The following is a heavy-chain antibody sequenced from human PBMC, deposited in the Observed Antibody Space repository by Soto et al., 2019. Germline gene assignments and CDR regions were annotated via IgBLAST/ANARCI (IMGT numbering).Heavy chain of an antibody. CDR3: AKVAGYAMYYYYYGMDV. V-gene: IGHV3-23*01. J-gene: IGHJ6*02. CDR1: GFTFSSYA. CDR2: ISGSGGST. D-gene: IGHD5-12*01. Sequence: XGSLILSCAASGFTFSSYAMSWVRQAPGKGLEWVSAISGSGGSTYYADSVKGRFTISRDNSKNTLYLQMNSLRAEDTAVYYCAKVAGYAMYYYYYGMDVWGQGTTVTVSS.